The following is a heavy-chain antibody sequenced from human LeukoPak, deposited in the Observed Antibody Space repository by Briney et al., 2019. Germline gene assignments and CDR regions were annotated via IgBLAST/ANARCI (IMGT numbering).Heavy chain of an antibody. CDR2: ISYDGSNK. CDR1: GFTFSSYA. D-gene: IGHD5-24*01. J-gene: IGHJ5*02. Sequence: GGSLRLSCAASGFTFSSYAMHWVRQAPGKGLEWVAVISYDGSNKYYADSVKGRFTISRDNSKNTLYLQMNSLRSEDTAVYYCARDNSVRDEAWWFNPWGQGTLITVSS. CDR3: ARDNSVRDEAWWFNP. V-gene: IGHV3-30*04.